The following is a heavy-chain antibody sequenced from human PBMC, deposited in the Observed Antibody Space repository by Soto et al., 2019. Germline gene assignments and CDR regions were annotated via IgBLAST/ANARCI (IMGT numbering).Heavy chain of an antibody. CDR1: GYTFTSYG. CDR3: ARDSATGVRGDPPFDP. J-gene: IGHJ5*02. D-gene: IGHD3-10*01. CDR2: IIPIFGTA. Sequence: SVKVSCKASGYTFTSYGISWVRQAPGQGLEWMGGIIPIFGTANYAQKFQGRVTITADESTSTAYMELSSLRSEDTAVYYCARDSATGVRGDPPFDPWGQGTLVTVSS. V-gene: IGHV1-69*13.